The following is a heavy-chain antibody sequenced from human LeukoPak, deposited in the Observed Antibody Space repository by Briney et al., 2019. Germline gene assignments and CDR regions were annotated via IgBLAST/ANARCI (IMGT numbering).Heavy chain of an antibody. CDR1: GGTFSSYA. Sequence: GASVKVSCKASGGTFSSYAISWVRQAPGQGLEWMGRIIPILGIATYAQKFQGRVTITADKSTSTAYMELSSLRSEDTAVYYCASSRDGYKYYFDYWGQGTLVTVSS. J-gene: IGHJ4*02. CDR2: IIPILGIA. CDR3: ASSRDGYKYYFDY. V-gene: IGHV1-69*04. D-gene: IGHD5-24*01.